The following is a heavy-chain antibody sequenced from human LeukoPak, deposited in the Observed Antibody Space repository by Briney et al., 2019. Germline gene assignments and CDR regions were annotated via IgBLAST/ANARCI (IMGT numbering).Heavy chain of an antibody. CDR2: IYTSGST. Sequence: SETLSLTCTVSGGPISSGSYYWSWIRQPAGKGLEWIGRIYTSGSTNYNPSLKSRVTISVDTSKNQFSLKLSSVTAADTAVYYCARGQYSSGWSLFDYWGQGTLVTVSS. CDR3: ARGQYSSGWSLFDY. CDR1: GGPISSGSYY. J-gene: IGHJ4*02. D-gene: IGHD6-19*01. V-gene: IGHV4-61*02.